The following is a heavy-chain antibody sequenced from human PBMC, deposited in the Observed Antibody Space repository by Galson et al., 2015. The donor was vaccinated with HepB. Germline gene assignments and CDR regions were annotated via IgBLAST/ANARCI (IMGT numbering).Heavy chain of an antibody. D-gene: IGHD2-2*01. V-gene: IGHV3-15*01. CDR1: GFSFTNAW. CDR3: IIAVYQLLRRDWFDP. Sequence: SLRLSCAASGFSFTNAWMSWVRQAPGKGLEWVGHIKRKIDGGTADYAAPVKGRFAISRDDSIDTLYLQMNSLKTEDTAVYYCIIAVYQLLRRDWFDPWGQGTLVTVSS. CDR2: IKRKIDGGTA. J-gene: IGHJ5*02.